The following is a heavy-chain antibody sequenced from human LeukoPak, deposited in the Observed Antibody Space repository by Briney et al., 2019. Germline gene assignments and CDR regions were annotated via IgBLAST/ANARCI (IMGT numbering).Heavy chain of an antibody. D-gene: IGHD6-13*01. CDR2: IYTSGST. CDR1: GGSISSYY. Sequence: PSETLSLTCTVSGGSISSYYWSWIRQPAGKGLEWIGRIYTSGSTTYNPSLKSRVTMSVETSKNQFSLKLRSVTAADTAVDYCSRDQGIAAAGTYDYWGQGTLVTVSS. V-gene: IGHV4-4*07. J-gene: IGHJ4*02. CDR3: SRDQGIAAAGTYDY.